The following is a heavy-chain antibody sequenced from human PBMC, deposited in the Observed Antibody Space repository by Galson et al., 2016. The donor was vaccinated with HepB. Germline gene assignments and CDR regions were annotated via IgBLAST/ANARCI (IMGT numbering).Heavy chain of an antibody. D-gene: IGHD1-7*01. CDR3: ARRKNYAPDY. J-gene: IGHJ4*02. V-gene: IGHV5-51*01. CDR2: IHPGDSDT. Sequence: QSGAAVKKPGESLKISCKASGYSFTTYWIGWVRQVHGKGLEWVGIIHPGDSDTTYSPSSQGQVTISADRSISTAYLQWSSLKASDTAMYYRARRKNYAPDYWGQGTLVTVSS. CDR1: GYSFTTYW.